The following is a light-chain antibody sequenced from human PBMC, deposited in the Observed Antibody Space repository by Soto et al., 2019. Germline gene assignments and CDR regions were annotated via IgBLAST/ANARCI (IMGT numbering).Light chain of an antibody. CDR1: SSNIGAGYD. J-gene: IGLJ2*01. V-gene: IGLV1-40*01. CDR3: QSYDSGLSGHVV. CDR2: GNT. Sequence: QSVLTQPPSVSGAPGQRVTISCTGSSSNIGAGYDVHWYQQLPGTAPKLLIYGNTNRPSGVPDRFSGSKSGTSASLAITGLQADDEADYYCQSYDSGLSGHVVFGGGTKLTV.